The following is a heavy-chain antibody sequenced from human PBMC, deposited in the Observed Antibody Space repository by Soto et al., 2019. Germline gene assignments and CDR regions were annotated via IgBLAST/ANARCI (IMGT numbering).Heavy chain of an antibody. V-gene: IGHV3-11*01. CDR1: AFTFSDNS. J-gene: IGHJ4*02. CDR3: AISTFSIWGTYRYFDY. Sequence: GLSLRLSCAASAFTFSDNSMSWIRQAPGKALEWVSYIRNSGNTIYYADSVRGRFTLSRDNAMNSLYLQMNSLRAEDSAVYYCAISTFSIWGTYRYFDYWGQGGLVTVSS. CDR2: IRNSGNTI. D-gene: IGHD3-16*02.